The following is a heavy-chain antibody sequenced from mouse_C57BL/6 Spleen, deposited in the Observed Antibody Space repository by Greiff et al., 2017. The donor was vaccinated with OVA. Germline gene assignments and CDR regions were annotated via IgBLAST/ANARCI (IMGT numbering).Heavy chain of an antibody. CDR1: GYSITSGYY. Sequence: EVKLMESGPGLVKPSQSLSLTCSVTGYSITSGYYWNWIRQFPGNKLEWMGYISYDGSNNYNPSLKNRISITRDTSKNQFFLKLNSVTTEDTATYYCARGALLWYFDVWGTGTTVTVSS. V-gene: IGHV3-6*01. J-gene: IGHJ1*03. CDR2: ISYDGSN. D-gene: IGHD1-2*01. CDR3: ARGALLWYFDV.